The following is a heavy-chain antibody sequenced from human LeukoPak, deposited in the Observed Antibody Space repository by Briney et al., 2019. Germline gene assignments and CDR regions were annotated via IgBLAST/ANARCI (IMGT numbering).Heavy chain of an antibody. V-gene: IGHV4-34*01. CDR2: MNHSGST. D-gene: IGHD2-2*02. Sequence: PSETLSLTCAVYGGSISGDYRRWVRQPPGKGPEWIAEMNHSGSTNDKPSLKSRVTISVDTSKNQFSLKLSSVTAADTAVYYCARHSVVPAAIRRHRWFDPWGQGTLVTVSS. J-gene: IGHJ5*02. CDR1: GGSISGDY. CDR3: ARHSVVPAAIRRHRWFDP.